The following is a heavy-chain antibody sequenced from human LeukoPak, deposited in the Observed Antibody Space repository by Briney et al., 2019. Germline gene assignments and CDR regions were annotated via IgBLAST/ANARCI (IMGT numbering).Heavy chain of an antibody. CDR2: IYNSVST. CDR3: ASLDY. CDR1: GYSISSGHY. V-gene: IGHV4-38-2*01. J-gene: IGHJ4*02. Sequence: SETLSLTCAVSGYSISSGHYWGWIRQPPGKGLEWIGSIYNSVSTYYNPSLKRRVTMSVDTSRNQFSLKLTSVTAADTAVYYCASLDYWGQGTLVTVSS.